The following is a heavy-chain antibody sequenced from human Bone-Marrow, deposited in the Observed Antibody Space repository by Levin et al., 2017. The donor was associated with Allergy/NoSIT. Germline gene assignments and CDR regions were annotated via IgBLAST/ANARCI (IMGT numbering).Heavy chain of an antibody. CDR2: VSRSGDAT. D-gene: IGHD3-16*01. V-gene: IGHV3-23*01. CDR1: GFTFSSYA. CDR3: TKDPWATYYFES. Sequence: LSLTCAASGFTFSSYAMNWVRQAPGKGLEWVSTVSRSGDATYYADSVKGRFSISRDNSKNRLFLQMNSLRAEDTAMYYCTKDPWATYYFESWGQGTLVTVSS. J-gene: IGHJ4*02.